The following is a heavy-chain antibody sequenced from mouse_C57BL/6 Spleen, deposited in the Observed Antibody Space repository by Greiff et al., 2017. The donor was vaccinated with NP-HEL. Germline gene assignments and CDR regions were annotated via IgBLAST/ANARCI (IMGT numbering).Heavy chain of an antibody. D-gene: IGHD2-4*01. CDR2: ILPGSGST. V-gene: IGHV1-9*01. Sequence: QVQLQQSGAELMKPGASVKLSCKATGYTFTGYWIEWVKQRPGHGLEWIGEILPGSGSTNYNEKFKGKATFTADTSSNTAYMQLSSLTTEDSAIYYCARVRGIYYDYDGFAYWGQGTLVTVSA. CDR1: GYTFTGYW. CDR3: ARVRGIYYDYDGFAY. J-gene: IGHJ3*01.